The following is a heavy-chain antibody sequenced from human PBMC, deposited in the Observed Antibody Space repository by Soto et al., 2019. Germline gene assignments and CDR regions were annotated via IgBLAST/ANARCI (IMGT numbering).Heavy chain of an antibody. V-gene: IGHV4-39*01. CDR2: IHYSGNT. J-gene: IGHJ6*03. Sequence: SEAPSLPPTVSGGSIRRSNYFLGWVRQAPRKGLEWIVSIHYSGNTYYNPSLKSRVTISVDTSKNQFSLNLSSVTAADTAVYYCARPSTSGTSPRYYYYMDVWGKGTTVTVSS. CDR1: GGSIRRSNYF. D-gene: IGHD1-1*01. CDR3: ARPSTSGTSPRYYYYMDV.